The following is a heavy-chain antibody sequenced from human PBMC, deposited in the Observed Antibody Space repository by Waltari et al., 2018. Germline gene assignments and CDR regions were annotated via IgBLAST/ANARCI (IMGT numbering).Heavy chain of an antibody. CDR1: AFNFNNSW. CDR2: INHLGGDK. CDR3: ARDAGWGSLDY. V-gene: IGHV3-7*01. Sequence: EVQLVESGGDLVHPGGSLRLSCVASAFNFNNSWMSWVRQPPGKGLEWVANINHLGGDKFYVDSSRGRFAISKDHAKSTLYLQMNSLRVEDTAVYYCARDAGWGSLDYWGRGTLVTVSS. D-gene: IGHD7-27*01. J-gene: IGHJ4*02.